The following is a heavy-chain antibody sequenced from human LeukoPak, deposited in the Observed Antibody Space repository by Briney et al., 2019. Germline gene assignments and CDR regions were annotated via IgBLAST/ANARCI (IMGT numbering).Heavy chain of an antibody. Sequence: QPGGSLRPSCAASGFTFSSYWMHWVRQAPGKGLVWVSRINTDGSSTRYADSVKGRFTISRNNAKNTLYLQMNSLRAEDTAVYYCARGQDYVWGSYRYHDAFDIWGQGTMVTVSS. D-gene: IGHD3-16*02. J-gene: IGHJ3*02. CDR3: ARGQDYVWGSYRYHDAFDI. V-gene: IGHV3-74*01. CDR2: INTDGSST. CDR1: GFTFSSYW.